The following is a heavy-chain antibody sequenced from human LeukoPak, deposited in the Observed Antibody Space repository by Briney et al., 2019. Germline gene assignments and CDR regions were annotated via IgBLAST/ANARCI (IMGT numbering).Heavy chain of an antibody. V-gene: IGHV3-53*01. J-gene: IGHJ4*02. Sequence: GGSLRLSCAASGFTVSSNYMSWVRQAPGKGLELVAIIYDGDSTSYADSVRGRFTISRDNSKNTLYLQMNSLRAEDTAMYYCARDRLGSGWSYYFDYWGQGTLVTVSS. D-gene: IGHD6-19*01. CDR3: ARDRLGSGWSYYFDY. CDR2: IYDGDST. CDR1: GFTVSSNY.